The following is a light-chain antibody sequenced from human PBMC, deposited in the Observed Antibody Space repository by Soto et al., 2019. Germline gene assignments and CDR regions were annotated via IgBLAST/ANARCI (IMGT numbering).Light chain of an antibody. J-gene: IGLJ3*02. V-gene: IGLV1-47*02. Sequence: QSVLTQPPSASGTPGQRVTISCSGSRSNIGNNYVYWYQCLPGTAPKLLIYSNNQRPSGVPDRFSGSKSGTSASLAISGLRSEDEADYFCAAWEDSLSGWVFGGGTKVTVL. CDR3: AAWEDSLSGWV. CDR1: RSNIGNNY. CDR2: SNN.